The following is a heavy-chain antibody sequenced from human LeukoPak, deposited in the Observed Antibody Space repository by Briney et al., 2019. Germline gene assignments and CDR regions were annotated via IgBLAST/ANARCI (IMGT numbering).Heavy chain of an antibody. CDR1: GYTFSSYG. J-gene: IGHJ6*03. D-gene: IGHD4-23*01. V-gene: IGHV3-23*01. CDR2: ISGSGGST. CDR3: AKGSGNPRIYYMDV. Sequence: GGTLRLSCAASGYTFSSYGMSWVRQAPGKGLEWVSAISGSGGSTYYAHTVKGRVTISRDKSKNTLYLQMISLRAEDTAVCYCAKGSGNPRIYYMDVWGKGTTVTISS.